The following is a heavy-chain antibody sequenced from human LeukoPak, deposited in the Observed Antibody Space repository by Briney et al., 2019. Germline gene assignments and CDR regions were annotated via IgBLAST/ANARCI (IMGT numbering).Heavy chain of an antibody. CDR3: ARRPVYCSSTSCAPRAFDY. D-gene: IGHD2-2*01. J-gene: IGHJ4*02. CDR2: INHSGST. Sequence: PSETLSLTCAVSGGSFSGYYWSWIRQPPGKGLEWIGEINHSGSTNYNPSLKSRVTISVDTSKNQFSLKLSSVTAADTAVYYCARRPVYCSSTSCAPRAFDYWGQGTLVTVSS. V-gene: IGHV4-34*01. CDR1: GGSFSGYY.